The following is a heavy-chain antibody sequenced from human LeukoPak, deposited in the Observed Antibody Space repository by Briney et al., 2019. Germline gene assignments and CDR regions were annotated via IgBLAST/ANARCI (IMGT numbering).Heavy chain of an antibody. V-gene: IGHV3-9*01. CDR2: LSWNSGNI. J-gene: IGHJ4*02. CDR3: AKDGGVISLAYYFDY. CDR1: GFTFDNYA. D-gene: IGHD3-10*01. Sequence: GGSLRLSCAASGFTFDNYAIHWVRQAPGKGLEWVSGLSWNSGNIGYADSVKGRFTISRDNAKNSLYLQMNSLRAEDTALYYCAKDGGVISLAYYFDYWGQGTLVTVSS.